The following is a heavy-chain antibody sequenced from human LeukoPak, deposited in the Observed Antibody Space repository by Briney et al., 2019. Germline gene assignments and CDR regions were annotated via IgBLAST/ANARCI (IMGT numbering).Heavy chain of an antibody. Sequence: PGGSLSLSCAASGFTFSSYGMHWVRQAPGKGLEWVAFIRCDGSNKYYADSVKGGFTISRDNSKTTVYLQMNSLRAEDTAVYYCAKDLTGVGANMFDYWGQGTLVTVSS. D-gene: IGHD1-26*01. V-gene: IGHV3-30*02. CDR1: GFTFSSYG. CDR2: IRCDGSNK. J-gene: IGHJ4*02. CDR3: AKDLTGVGANMFDY.